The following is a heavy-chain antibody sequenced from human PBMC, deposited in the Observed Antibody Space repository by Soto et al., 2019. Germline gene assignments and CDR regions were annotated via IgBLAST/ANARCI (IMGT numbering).Heavy chain of an antibody. CDR1: GGSISSGGQY. Sequence: SETLSLTCSVSGGSISSGGQYWSWIRQYPVRGLEWIGYIHFSVTTYYNPSFASRFTISIDTSRGRFSLKMDSVTAADTAVYYCAREGYSSSWYWWFEPWGQGTLVTVSS. V-gene: IGHV4-31*03. D-gene: IGHD6-13*01. J-gene: IGHJ5*02. CDR2: IHFSVTT. CDR3: AREGYSSSWYWWFEP.